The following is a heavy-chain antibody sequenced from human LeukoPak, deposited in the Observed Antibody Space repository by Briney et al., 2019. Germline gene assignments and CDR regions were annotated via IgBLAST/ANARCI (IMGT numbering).Heavy chain of an antibody. J-gene: IGHJ4*02. CDR3: ATDLLQSGWFDY. CDR2: IYHSGST. D-gene: IGHD6-19*01. V-gene: IGHV4-4*02. CDR1: GGSISSSNW. Sequence: PSGTLSLACAVSGGSISSSNWWSWVRQPPGKGLEWIGEIYHSGSTNYNPSLKSRVTISVDKSKNQFSLKLSSVTAADTAVYYCATDLLQSGWFDYWGQGTLVTVSS.